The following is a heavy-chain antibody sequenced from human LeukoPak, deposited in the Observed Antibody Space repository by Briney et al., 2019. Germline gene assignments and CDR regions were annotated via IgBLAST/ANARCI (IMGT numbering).Heavy chain of an antibody. J-gene: IGHJ3*02. CDR2: IKEEGSEK. CDR1: GFTFSSYW. V-gene: IGHV3-7*01. D-gene: IGHD2-2*01. CDR3: ARDLTSSRYAFDI. Sequence: GGSLRLSCAASGFTFSSYWMSWVRQAPGKGLEWVANIKEEGSEKYYVDSVKGRFSISRDNAKNSLFLQMNSLRAEDTALYYCARDLTSSRYAFDIWGQGTMVTVSS.